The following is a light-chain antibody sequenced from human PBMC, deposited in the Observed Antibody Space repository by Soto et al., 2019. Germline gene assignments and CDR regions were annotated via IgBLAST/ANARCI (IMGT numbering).Light chain of an antibody. Sequence: IQLTQSPSSLSASVGDRVTISCRASQGIANFLAWYQQKPEKAPKLLIYGASTLQSGVPSRFSGSGSGTDFTLTIASLQPEDFATDYCQQLNSFPIPFGPGTKVDIK. J-gene: IGKJ3*01. CDR1: QGIANF. CDR3: QQLNSFPIP. CDR2: GAS. V-gene: IGKV1-9*01.